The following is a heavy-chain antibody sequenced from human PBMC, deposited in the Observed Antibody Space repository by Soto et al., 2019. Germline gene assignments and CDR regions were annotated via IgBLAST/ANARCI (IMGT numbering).Heavy chain of an antibody. CDR2: IKPDESEK. Sequence: GGALRLSCTASGFTFSDSWMTWVRQAPGKGLEWVARIKPDESEKKYADSVKGRFSISRDNAKNSMYLQMDSLRGEDTAVYYCVRGGSNYASWGQGTLVTVSS. CDR1: GFTFSDSW. D-gene: IGHD4-4*01. V-gene: IGHV3-7*01. J-gene: IGHJ5*02. CDR3: VRGGSNYAS.